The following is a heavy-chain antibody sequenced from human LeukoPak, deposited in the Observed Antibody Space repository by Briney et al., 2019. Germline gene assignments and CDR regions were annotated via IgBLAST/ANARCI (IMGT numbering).Heavy chain of an antibody. CDR3: AKDLLPAYYDSSGYYCGVFDY. D-gene: IGHD3-22*01. Sequence: GGSLRLSCAASGFNFSTYAMHWVRQAPGKGLEWLTFISNDGSNKYYADSVKGRFTISRDNSKNTLYLQMNSLRAEDTAVYYCAKDLLPAYYDSSGYYCGVFDYWGQGTLVTVSS. V-gene: IGHV3-30*04. CDR1: GFNFSTYA. J-gene: IGHJ4*02. CDR2: ISNDGSNK.